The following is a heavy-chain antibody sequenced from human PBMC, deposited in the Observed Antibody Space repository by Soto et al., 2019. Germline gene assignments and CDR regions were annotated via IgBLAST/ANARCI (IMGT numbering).Heavy chain of an antibody. CDR3: ARGHDSSGYCLDY. CDR1: GYTFTGYY. CDR2: INPNSGGT. D-gene: IGHD3-22*01. V-gene: IGHV1-2*04. Sequence: GASVKVSCKASGYTFTGYYMHWVRQAPGQGLEWMGWINPNSGGTNYAQKFQGWVTMTRDTSISTAYMELSRLRSDDTAVYYCARGHDSSGYCLDYWGQGTLVTVSS. J-gene: IGHJ4*02.